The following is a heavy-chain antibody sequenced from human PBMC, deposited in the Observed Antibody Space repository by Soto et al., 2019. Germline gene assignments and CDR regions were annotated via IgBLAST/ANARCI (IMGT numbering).Heavy chain of an antibody. J-gene: IGHJ4*02. V-gene: IGHV3-30*18. Sequence: PGGSLRLSCAVSGFTFSNYGMHWVRQAPGKGLEWVSVISYDGSNKYYADSVKGRFTISRDNSKNTLYLQMNSLRAEDTAVYYCAKDVSQYSGSWAWYFDYWGQGTLVTVSS. CDR2: ISYDGSNK. D-gene: IGHD6-13*01. CDR3: AKDVSQYSGSWAWYFDY. CDR1: GFTFSNYG.